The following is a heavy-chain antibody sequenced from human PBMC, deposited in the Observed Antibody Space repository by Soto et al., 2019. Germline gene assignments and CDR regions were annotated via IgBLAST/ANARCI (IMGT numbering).Heavy chain of an antibody. CDR2: ISHDGNTH. CDR3: AKDRGGDCPDNSCYFGADY. Sequence: VQMVESGGGVVQPGKSLRLSCETSGFTFKFYGMHWVRQAPGKGLECVAVISHDGNTHYYADSVKGRFTISRDNSKNTLYLLMNSLRHDDSSTYYCAKDRGGDCPDNSCYFGADYWCQGALVTVSS. CDR1: GFTFKFYG. J-gene: IGHJ4*02. D-gene: IGHD2-2*01. V-gene: IGHV3-30*18.